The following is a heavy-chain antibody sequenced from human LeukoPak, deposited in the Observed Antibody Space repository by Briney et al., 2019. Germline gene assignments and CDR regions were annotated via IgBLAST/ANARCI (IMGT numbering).Heavy chain of an antibody. V-gene: IGHV3-48*01. D-gene: IGHD6-19*01. CDR3: ARDHSSGWYLGWFDP. J-gene: IGHJ5*02. Sequence: GGSLRLSCAASGFTFSSYSMNWVRQAPGKGLEWVSYISSSSSTIYYADSVKGRFTISRDNAKNSLYLQMNSLRAEDTAVYYCARDHSSGWYLGWFDPWGQGTLVTVSS. CDR2: ISSSSSTI. CDR1: GFTFSSYS.